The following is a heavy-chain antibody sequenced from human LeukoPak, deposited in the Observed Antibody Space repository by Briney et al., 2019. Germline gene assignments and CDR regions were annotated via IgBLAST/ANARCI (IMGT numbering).Heavy chain of an antibody. CDR3: AKDKRSWNEYFDY. Sequence: PGGSLRLSCAASGFTFSSYAMSWVRHAPGKGPEWVSGISGSSGNTYYADSVKGRFTISRDNSKNTLYLQMNSLRAEDTAVYYCAKDKRSWNEYFDYWGQGTLVTVSS. J-gene: IGHJ4*02. CDR1: GFTFSSYA. D-gene: IGHD1-1*01. CDR2: ISGSSGNT. V-gene: IGHV3-23*01.